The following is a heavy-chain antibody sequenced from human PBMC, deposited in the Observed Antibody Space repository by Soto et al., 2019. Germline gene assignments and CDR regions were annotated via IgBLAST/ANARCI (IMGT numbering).Heavy chain of an antibody. CDR3: AREGFTPTVGATSYFDY. CDR2: IIPIFGTA. V-gene: IGHV1-69*13. D-gene: IGHD1-26*01. Sequence: SVKVSCKASGGTFSSYAISWVRQAPGQGLEWMGGIIPIFGTANYAQKFQGRVTITADESTGTAYMELSSLRSEDTAVYYCAREGFTPTVGATSYFDYWGQGTLVTVSS. CDR1: GGTFSSYA. J-gene: IGHJ4*02.